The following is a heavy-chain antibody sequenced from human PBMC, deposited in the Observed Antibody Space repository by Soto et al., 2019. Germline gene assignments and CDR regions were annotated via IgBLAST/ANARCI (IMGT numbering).Heavy chain of an antibody. V-gene: IGHV4-59*01. CDR2: MDYNGNI. J-gene: IGHJ5*02. CDR1: GGSISNYY. D-gene: IGHD3-16*01. Sequence: SETLSLTCAVSGGSISNYYWPWVRQSPEKVLEWIGYMDYNGNINYNPSLKSRVTISIDTSKNQFSLTLQSVTAAYTAVYYCANGGNWFVPWGQAVLVTVSS. CDR3: ANGGNWFVP.